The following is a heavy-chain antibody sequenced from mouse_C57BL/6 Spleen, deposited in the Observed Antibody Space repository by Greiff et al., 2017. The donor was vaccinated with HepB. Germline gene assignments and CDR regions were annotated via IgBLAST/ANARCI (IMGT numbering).Heavy chain of an antibody. D-gene: IGHD1-1*01. J-gene: IGHJ3*01. Sequence: EVQLQQSGPELVKPGASVKISCKASGYTFTDYYMNWVKQSHGKSLEWIGDINPNNGGTSYNQKFKGKATLTVDTSSSTAYMELRSLTSEDSAVYCCARRCDYYGSSYGWFAYWGQGTLVTVSA. CDR3: ARRCDYYGSSYGWFAY. CDR2: INPNNGGT. CDR1: GYTFTDYY. V-gene: IGHV1-26*01.